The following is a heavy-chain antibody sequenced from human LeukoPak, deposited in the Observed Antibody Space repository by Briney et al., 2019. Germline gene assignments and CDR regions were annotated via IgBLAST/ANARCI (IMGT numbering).Heavy chain of an antibody. D-gene: IGHD2-2*01. Sequence: SETLSLTCAVSGGSFSGYYWSWIRQPPGKGLEWIGEINHSGSTNYNPSLKSRVTISVDTSKNQFSLKLSSVTAADTAVYYCARSFRGYCSSTSCPNLDYWGQGTLVTVSS. CDR1: GGSFSGYY. J-gene: IGHJ4*02. V-gene: IGHV4-34*01. CDR2: INHSGST. CDR3: ARSFRGYCSSTSCPNLDY.